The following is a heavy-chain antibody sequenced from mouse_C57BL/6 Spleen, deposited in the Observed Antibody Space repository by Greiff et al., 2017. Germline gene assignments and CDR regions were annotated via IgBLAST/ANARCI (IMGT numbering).Heavy chain of an antibody. J-gene: IGHJ2*01. CDR1: GYTFTSYG. CDR2: IYPRSGNT. V-gene: IGHV1-81*01. Sequence: QVQLQQSGAELARPGASVKLSCKASGYTFTSYGISWVKQRTGQGLEWIGEIYPRSGNTYYNEKFKGKATLTADKSSSTAYMELRSLTSENSAVYFCAKGGAPYRVCYYFVYWGQGTTLTVSS. D-gene: IGHD6-5*01. CDR3: AKGGAPYRVCYYFVY.